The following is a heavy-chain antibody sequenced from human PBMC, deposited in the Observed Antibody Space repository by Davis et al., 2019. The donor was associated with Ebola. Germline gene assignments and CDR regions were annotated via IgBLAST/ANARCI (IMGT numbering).Heavy chain of an antibody. CDR2: INHSGST. V-gene: IGHV4-34*01. CDR3: ARGGVVVVPAFNP. J-gene: IGHJ5*02. Sequence: SETLSFTCAVYGGSFSGYYWSWIRQPPGKGLEWIGEINHSGSTNYNPSLKSRVTISVDTSKNQFSLKLSSVTAADTAVYYCARGGVVVVPAFNPWGQGTLVTVSS. D-gene: IGHD2-2*01. CDR1: GGSFSGYY.